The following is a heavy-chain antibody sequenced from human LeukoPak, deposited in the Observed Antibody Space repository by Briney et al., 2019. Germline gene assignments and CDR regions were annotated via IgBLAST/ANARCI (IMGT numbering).Heavy chain of an antibody. CDR3: VRGYTYGWERDYYFDY. J-gene: IGHJ4*02. D-gene: IGHD5-18*01. Sequence: GGSLRLSCAASGFTFSTYWMHWVRQAPGKGLMWVSRLDLDGTSATYAGSVKGRFTISRDNAENTLYLQMDSVRVEDTAVYYCVRGYTYGWERDYYFDYWGQGTLVTVSA. CDR1: GFTFSTYW. V-gene: IGHV3-74*01. CDR2: LDLDGTSA.